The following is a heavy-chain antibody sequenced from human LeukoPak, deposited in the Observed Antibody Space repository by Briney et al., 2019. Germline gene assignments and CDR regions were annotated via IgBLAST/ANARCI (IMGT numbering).Heavy chain of an antibody. CDR3: ARVVAAAGATDWFDP. D-gene: IGHD6-13*01. CDR2: IKQDGSEK. V-gene: IGHV3-7*04. CDR1: GFTVSSNY. J-gene: IGHJ5*02. Sequence: GGSLRLSCAASGFTVSSNYMSWVRQAPGKGLEWVANIKQDGSEKYYVDSVKGRFTISRDNAKNSLYLQMNSLRAEDTAVYYCARVVAAAGATDWFDPWGQGTLVTVSS.